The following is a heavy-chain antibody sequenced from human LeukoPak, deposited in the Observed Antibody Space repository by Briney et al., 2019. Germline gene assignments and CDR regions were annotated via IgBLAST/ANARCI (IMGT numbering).Heavy chain of an antibody. D-gene: IGHD3-9*01. V-gene: IGHV3-21*01. CDR2: ISSSNSNI. CDR3: ARHDSDILTARPFDY. CDR1: GFTFSSFS. Sequence: KTGGSLRLACAASGFTFSSFSMNWVRLAPGKGLEWVSSISSSNSNIYYADSVKGRFTISRDNAKNSLYLQMNSLRAEDTAVYYCARHDSDILTARPFDYWGQGTLVTVSS. J-gene: IGHJ4*02.